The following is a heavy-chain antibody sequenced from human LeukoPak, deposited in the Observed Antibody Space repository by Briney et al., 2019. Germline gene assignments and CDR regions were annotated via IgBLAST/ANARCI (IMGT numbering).Heavy chain of an antibody. CDR2: IKPDGSET. J-gene: IGHJ4*02. Sequence: GGSRRLSCVASGFPFKGYWMTWVRQSPGKGLDWVANIKPDGSETNYLDSVKGRFTISRDNARDSLFLEMNNLRVDDTAVYYCARDGGELWPLDEWGQGILVTVSS. CDR1: GFPFKGYW. D-gene: IGHD3-10*01. V-gene: IGHV3-7*01. CDR3: ARDGGELWPLDE.